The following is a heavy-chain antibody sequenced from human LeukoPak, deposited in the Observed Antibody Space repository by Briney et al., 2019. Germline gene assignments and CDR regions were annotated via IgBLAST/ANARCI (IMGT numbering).Heavy chain of an antibody. CDR3: AKGGSYYYDSSGYYPI. V-gene: IGHV3-23*01. CDR1: GFTFSSYA. CDR2: ISGNGFGT. J-gene: IGHJ4*02. Sequence: GGSLRLPCAASGFTFSSYAMSWVRQAPGKGLQWVSSISGNGFGTYYADSVKGRFTISRDNSKNTVPLQMNSLRDEDTAVYYCAKGGSYYYDSSGYYPIWGQGTLVTVSS. D-gene: IGHD3-22*01.